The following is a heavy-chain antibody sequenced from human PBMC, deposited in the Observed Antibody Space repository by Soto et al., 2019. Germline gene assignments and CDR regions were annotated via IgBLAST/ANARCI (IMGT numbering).Heavy chain of an antibody. V-gene: IGHV3-48*01. CDR2: ISSSSSTI. CDR1: GFTFSSYS. J-gene: IGHJ4*02. CDR3: ARDGNGGGDGLPDY. D-gene: IGHD1-1*01. Sequence: EVQLVESGGGLVQPGGSLRLSCAASGFTFSSYSMNWVRQAPGKGLEWVSYISSSSSTIDYADAVKGRFTSSRDNAKNALYLQRNSLRAEDTAVYYCARDGNGGGDGLPDYWGQGTLVTVSS.